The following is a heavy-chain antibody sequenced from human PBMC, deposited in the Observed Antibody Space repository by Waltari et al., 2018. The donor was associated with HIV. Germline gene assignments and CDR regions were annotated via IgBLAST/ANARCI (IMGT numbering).Heavy chain of an antibody. CDR1: GVTFIYAW. CDR3: ATDRRGAFDI. CDR2: IKTKTDGGTT. V-gene: IGHV3-15*01. Sequence: EVQLVESGGGVIKSGGCLRLSCADSGVTFIYAWMSWVRQALGKGLAWVGRIKTKTDGGTTDYAAPVKGRFTISRDDSKNTLYLQMNNLKTEDTAVYYCATDRRGAFDIWGQGTMVTVSS. J-gene: IGHJ3*02.